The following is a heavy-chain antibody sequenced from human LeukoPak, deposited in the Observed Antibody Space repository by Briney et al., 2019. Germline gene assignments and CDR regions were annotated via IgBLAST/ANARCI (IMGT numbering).Heavy chain of an antibody. CDR2: INPNSGGT. CDR1: GYTFTGYY. D-gene: IGHD3-10*01. CDR3: VPFGELSPPFDY. Sequence: GASVKVSCKASGYTFTGYYMHWVRRAPGQGLEWMGWINPNSGGTNYAQKFQGRVTMTRDTSISTAYMELSRLRSDDTAVYYCVPFGELSPPFDYWGQGTLVTVSS. V-gene: IGHV1-2*02. J-gene: IGHJ4*02.